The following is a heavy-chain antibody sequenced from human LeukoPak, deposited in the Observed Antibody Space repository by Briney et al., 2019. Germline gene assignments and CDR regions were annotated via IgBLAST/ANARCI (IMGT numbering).Heavy chain of an antibody. CDR1: GFTFSSYA. V-gene: IGHV3-23*01. J-gene: IGHJ6*03. CDR2: ISHSGGTT. CDR3: ARDRTTYYDSSGYYLYYDYMDV. Sequence: GSLRLSCAASGFTFSSYAMSWVRQAPGKGPEWVSAISHSGGTTYYADSVKGRFTITRDNSKNTLYLQMNSPRAEDTAVYYCARDRTTYYDSSGYYLYYDYMDVWGKGTTVTVSS. D-gene: IGHD3-22*01.